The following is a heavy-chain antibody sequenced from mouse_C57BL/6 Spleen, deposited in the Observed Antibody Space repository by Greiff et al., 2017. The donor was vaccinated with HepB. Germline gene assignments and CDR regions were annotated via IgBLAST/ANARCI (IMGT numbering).Heavy chain of an antibody. Sequence: VKLVESGAELARPGASVKLSCKASGYTFTSYGISWVKQRTGQGLEWIGEIYPRSGNTYYNEKFKGKATLTADKSSSTAYMELRSLTSEDSAVYFCARYYGSSYQYFDYWGQGTTLTVSS. CDR2: IYPRSGNT. J-gene: IGHJ2*01. V-gene: IGHV1-81*01. CDR3: ARYYGSSYQYFDY. D-gene: IGHD1-1*01. CDR1: GYTFTSYG.